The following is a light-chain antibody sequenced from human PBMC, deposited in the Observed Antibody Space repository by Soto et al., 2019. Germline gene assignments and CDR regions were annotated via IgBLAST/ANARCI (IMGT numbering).Light chain of an antibody. CDR3: QQADSFPIT. Sequence: DIQMTQSPSSVSASVGDRVTISCRASEDINSRLAWYQQKPGNAPKLLIYAAFILQSGVPSRFSGYGSGTDFPLSISSLQPEDFATYYCQQADSFPITFGQGTRLEI. CDR2: AAF. V-gene: IGKV1-12*01. J-gene: IGKJ5*01. CDR1: EDINSR.